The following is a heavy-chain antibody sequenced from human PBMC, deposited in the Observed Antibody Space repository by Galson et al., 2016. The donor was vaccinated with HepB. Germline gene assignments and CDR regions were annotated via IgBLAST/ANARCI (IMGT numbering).Heavy chain of an antibody. V-gene: IGHV1-2*02. CDR1: GYPFTDHY. CDR3: ARKASGWDLVYFDH. Sequence: SVKVSCKASGYPFTDHYVYWVRQAPGQGLEWMGRINPKSGGTDYAQNFQGRVTMTRDTSINTAYMELTGLKGDDTAVYFCARKASGWDLVYFDHWGQGTLVTVSS. CDR2: INPKSGGT. D-gene: IGHD3-9*01. J-gene: IGHJ4*02.